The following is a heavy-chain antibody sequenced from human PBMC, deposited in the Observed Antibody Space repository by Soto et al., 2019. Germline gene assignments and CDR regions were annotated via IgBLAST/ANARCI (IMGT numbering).Heavy chain of an antibody. V-gene: IGHV4-59*01. CDR3: AREISKTSYSSSSYYYYTDV. CDR1: GGSISSYY. Sequence: SETLSLTCTVSGGSISSYYWSWIRQPPGKGLEWIGDIYYSGSTNYNPSLMSRVTISVDTSKNQFSLKLSSVTAADTAVYYCAREISKTSYSSSSYYYYTDVSGKGTTVTVSS. D-gene: IGHD6-6*01. CDR2: IYYSGST. J-gene: IGHJ6*03.